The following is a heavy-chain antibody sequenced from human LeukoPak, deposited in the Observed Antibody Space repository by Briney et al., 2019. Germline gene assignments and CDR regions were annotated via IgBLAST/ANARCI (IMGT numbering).Heavy chain of an antibody. CDR1: GFTFSIHN. CDR3: AKDLARSRVRGAERWFDP. V-gene: IGHV3-23*01. D-gene: IGHD3-10*01. Sequence: PGGSLRLSCAASGFTFSIHNMDWVRQAPGKGLEWISYISSGGDATYYADSVKGRFTISRDNSKNTLYLQMNSLRAEDTAVYYCAKDLARSRVRGAERWFDPWGQGTLVTVSS. CDR2: ISSGGDAT. J-gene: IGHJ5*02.